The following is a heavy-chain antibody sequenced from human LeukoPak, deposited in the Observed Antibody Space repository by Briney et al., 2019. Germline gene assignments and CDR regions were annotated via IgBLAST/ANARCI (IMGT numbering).Heavy chain of an antibody. J-gene: IGHJ4*02. Sequence: GGSLRLSCSASGFTFSAYAMYWVRQAPGKGLEYVSGISNNGGSSFYADSVKGGFTISRDKSKNTLYLQMSSLRAEDTAVYYCVKITSVTGGDCWGQGTRLTVSS. CDR2: ISNNGGSS. CDR3: VKITSVTGGDC. D-gene: IGHD1-1*01. CDR1: GFTFSAYA. V-gene: IGHV3-64D*09.